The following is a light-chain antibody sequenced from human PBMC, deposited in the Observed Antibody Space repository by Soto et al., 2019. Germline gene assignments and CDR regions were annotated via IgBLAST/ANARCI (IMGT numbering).Light chain of an antibody. J-gene: IGKJ1*01. Sequence: ETVMPQSPATLSVSPGERATLSCRASQSVTSNLAWYRQKPGQAPRLLIYGASTRATGIPARFSGSGSGTEFTLTISSLQSEDFAVYYCQQYNNWPRTFGQGTKVEIK. CDR1: QSVTSN. V-gene: IGKV3-15*01. CDR2: GAS. CDR3: QQYNNWPRT.